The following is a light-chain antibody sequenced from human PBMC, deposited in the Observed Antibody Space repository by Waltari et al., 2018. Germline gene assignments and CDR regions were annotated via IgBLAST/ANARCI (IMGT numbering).Light chain of an antibody. CDR2: WAS. J-gene: IGKJ2*01. V-gene: IGKV4-1*01. CDR1: QSVLDTSNSKNY. Sequence: DIVMTQSPDSLALSVGERATITCTSSQSVLDTSNSKNYLSWFQKKPGQPPKLLFYWASIRESGVPDRFSGSGSGTEFTLTIGGLQAEDVALYYCQQYFITPYTFGQGTKLEIK. CDR3: QQYFITPYT.